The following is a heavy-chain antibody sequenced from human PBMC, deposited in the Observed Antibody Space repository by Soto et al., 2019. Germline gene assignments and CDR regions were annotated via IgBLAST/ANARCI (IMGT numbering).Heavy chain of an antibody. V-gene: IGHV4-30-4*01. CDR2: IYYSGST. Sequence: PSETLSLTCTVSGGSISSGDYCWSWIRQPPGKGLEWIGYIYYSGSTYYNPSLKSRVTISVDTSKNQFSLKLSSVTAADTAVYYCARGIAAAGTGWSDPWGQGTLVTVSS. J-gene: IGHJ5*02. D-gene: IGHD6-13*01. CDR3: ARGIAAAGTGWSDP. CDR1: GGSISSGDYC.